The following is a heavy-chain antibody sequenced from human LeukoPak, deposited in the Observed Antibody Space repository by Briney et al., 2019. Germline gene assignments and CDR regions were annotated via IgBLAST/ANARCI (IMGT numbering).Heavy chain of an antibody. CDR1: GFTFSTYS. CDR2: ITSSGNYI. V-gene: IGHV3-21*01. CDR3: ARESAFYYDSSNYYSPPWFQH. Sequence: PGGSLRLSCSASGFTFSTYSMNWVRQAPGKGLEWVSSITSSGNYIYYADSVKGRFTISRDNAKNSLYLQMSSLGAEDTAVYYCARESAFYYDSSNYYSPPWFQHWGQGTLVTVSS. J-gene: IGHJ1*01. D-gene: IGHD3-22*01.